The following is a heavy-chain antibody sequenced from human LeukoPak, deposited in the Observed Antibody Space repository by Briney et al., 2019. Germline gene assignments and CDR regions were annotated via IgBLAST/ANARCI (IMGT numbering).Heavy chain of an antibody. CDR2: IIPIFGIS. D-gene: IGHD5-24*01. CDR1: GGTFSNYA. V-gene: IGHV1-69*04. CDR3: ATIKVATITVGAFYYYGMDV. Sequence: ASVKVSCKASGGTFSNYAISWVRQAPGQGLEWMGRIIPIFGISNYAQKFQGRVTITADKSTSIAYMELSSLRSDDTAVYYCATIKVATITVGAFYYYGMDVWGQGTTVTVSS. J-gene: IGHJ6*02.